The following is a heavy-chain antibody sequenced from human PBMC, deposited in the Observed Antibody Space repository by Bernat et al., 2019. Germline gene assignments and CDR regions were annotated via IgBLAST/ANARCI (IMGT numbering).Heavy chain of an antibody. CDR2: ISYDGSNK. V-gene: IGHV3-30*01. CDR3: ARDAIAAADYYYYMDV. J-gene: IGHJ6*03. Sequence: VQLVESGGGLVQPGGSLRLSCAASGFTVSSYAMHWVRQAPGKGLEWVAVISYDGSNKYYADSVKGRFTISRDNSKNTLYLQMNSLRAEDTAVYYCARDAIAAADYYYYMDVWGKGTTVTVSS. CDR1: GFTVSSYA. D-gene: IGHD6-13*01.